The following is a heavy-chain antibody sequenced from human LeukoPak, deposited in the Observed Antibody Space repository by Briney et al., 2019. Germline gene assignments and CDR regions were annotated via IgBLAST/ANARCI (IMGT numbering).Heavy chain of an antibody. CDR2: ISSSSSYI. Sequence: NPGGSLRLSCAASGFTFSSYSMNWVRQAPGKGLEWVSSISSSSSYIYYADSVKGRFTISRDNAKNSLYLQMNSLRAEDTAVYYCAREKAFIPAFHDYWGQGTLVTVSS. D-gene: IGHD3-3*02. CDR3: AREKAFIPAFHDY. CDR1: GFTFSSYS. V-gene: IGHV3-21*01. J-gene: IGHJ4*02.